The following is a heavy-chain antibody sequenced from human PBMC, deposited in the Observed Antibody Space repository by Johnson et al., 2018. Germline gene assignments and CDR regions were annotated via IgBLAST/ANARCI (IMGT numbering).Heavy chain of an antibody. Sequence: QVQLVQSGAEVKKPGSSVKVSCKASGGTFSTYAISCVRQAPGQGLEWMGGIIPIFATANYTQKFQGRVTITAYESTSTAYMELSSLRSEDPAVYYCARETRFTQSGGNGPDDAFDIWGQGTMVTVSS. J-gene: IGHJ3*02. CDR2: IIPIFATA. V-gene: IGHV1-69*12. CDR3: ARETRFTQSGGNGPDDAFDI. D-gene: IGHD4-23*01. CDR1: GGTFSTYA.